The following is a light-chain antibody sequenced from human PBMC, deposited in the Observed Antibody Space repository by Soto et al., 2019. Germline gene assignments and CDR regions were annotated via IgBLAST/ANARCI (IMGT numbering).Light chain of an antibody. Sequence: DVVMTQSPLSLPVTLGQPASISCRSSQSLIHSDGNTYLNWFQQRPGQSPRRLIYKVSDRDSGVPDRFTGSGSGTDFTLQISRGEAEDVGVYYCMQGTHWPWTFGQGTEVEIK. CDR1: QSLIHSDGNTY. J-gene: IGKJ1*01. V-gene: IGKV2-30*02. CDR3: MQGTHWPWT. CDR2: KVS.